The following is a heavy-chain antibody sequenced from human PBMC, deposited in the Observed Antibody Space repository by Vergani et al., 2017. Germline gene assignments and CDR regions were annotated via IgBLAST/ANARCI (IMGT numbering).Heavy chain of an antibody. CDR3: TKGSRGYTGYFFDY. D-gene: IGHD5-12*01. J-gene: IGHJ4*02. V-gene: IGHV3-23*01. CDR2: VSGSSATP. Sequence: EVRLLESGGGLVQPGGSLRLSCEASGFSFPGYAMSWVRQAPGNGLEWVSSVSGSSATPYYADSVKGRFIISRDNSKNTLHLQMNSLRADDTAVYYCTKGSRGYTGYFFDYWGQGTLATVSS. CDR1: GFSFPGYA.